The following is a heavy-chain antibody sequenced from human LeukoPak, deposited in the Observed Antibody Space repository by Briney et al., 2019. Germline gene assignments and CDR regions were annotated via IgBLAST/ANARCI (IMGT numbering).Heavy chain of an antibody. CDR3: ARDSYQLWFFDY. D-gene: IGHD3-10*01. Sequence: SETLSLTCTVSGGSISSYYWSWIRQPAGKGLEWIGRIYTSGSTYYNPSLKSRVTISVDMSKNQFSLKLGSVTAADTAVYYCARDSYQLWFFDYWGQGTLVTVSS. CDR2: IYTSGST. CDR1: GGSISSYY. J-gene: IGHJ4*02. V-gene: IGHV4-4*07.